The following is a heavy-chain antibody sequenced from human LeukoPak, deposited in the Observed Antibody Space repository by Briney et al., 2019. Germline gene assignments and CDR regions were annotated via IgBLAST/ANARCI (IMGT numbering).Heavy chain of an antibody. CDR3: ARSPHILTGENFDY. V-gene: IGHV1-18*01. CDR2: ISTYNGNT. J-gene: IGHJ4*02. Sequence: ASVKVSCKASGYTFTSYGIIWVRQAPGQGLEWMGWISTYNGNTNYAQKFQDRVSMTRDTSISTAYMHLSRLRSADTAVYYCARSPHILTGENFDYWGQGTLLTVSS. D-gene: IGHD3-9*01. CDR1: GYTFTSYG.